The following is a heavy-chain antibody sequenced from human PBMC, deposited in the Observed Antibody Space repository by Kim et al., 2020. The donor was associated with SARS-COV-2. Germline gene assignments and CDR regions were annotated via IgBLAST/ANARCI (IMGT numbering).Heavy chain of an antibody. CDR2: IGNNANSNCT. D-gene: IGHD1-26*01. CDR3: ARHSWSYDIDY. CDR1: GFTFSDHY. J-gene: IGHJ4*02. Sequence: GGSLRLSCAVSGFTFSDHYMDWVRQAPGKGLEWVGGIGNNANSNCTEYAGSGKGILTISRDDSKNSLYLQMTSLQTEDTSVYYCARHSWSYDIDYWGQGTLVTVSS. V-gene: IGHV3-72*01.